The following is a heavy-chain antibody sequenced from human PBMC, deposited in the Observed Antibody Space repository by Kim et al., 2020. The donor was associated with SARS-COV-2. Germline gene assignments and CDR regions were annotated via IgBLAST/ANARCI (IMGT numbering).Heavy chain of an antibody. J-gene: IGHJ6*02. CDR2: NK. V-gene: IGHV3-30*02. D-gene: IGHD6-13*01. Sequence: NKYYADSVKGRFTISRDNSKNTLYLQMNSLRAEDTAVYYCAKTYSNGMDVWGQGTTVTVSS. CDR3: AKTYSNGMDV.